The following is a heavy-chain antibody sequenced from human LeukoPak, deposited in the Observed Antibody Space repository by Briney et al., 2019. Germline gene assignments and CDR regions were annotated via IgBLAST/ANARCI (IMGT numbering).Heavy chain of an antibody. CDR1: GYTFTNYY. D-gene: IGHD2-2*01. CDR2: INPNSGGT. V-gene: IGHV1-2*02. Sequence: ASVKVSCKASGYTFTNYYMHWVRQAPGQGLEWMGWINPNSGGTNFAQKFQGRVTMTEDTSTDTAYMELSSLRSEDTAVYYCAIDPVQVVPVDMEDYWGQGTLVTVSS. CDR3: AIDPVQVVPVDMEDY. J-gene: IGHJ4*02.